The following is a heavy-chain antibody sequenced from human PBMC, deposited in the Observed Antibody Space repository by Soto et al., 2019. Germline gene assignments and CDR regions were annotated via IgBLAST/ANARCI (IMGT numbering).Heavy chain of an antibody. Sequence: GWSLSLSCAASGFTFINYAMSWVRQAPGKGLEWVSTISGRGGNTYYADSVKGRFTISRDNSRNTLYLQMDSLRVEDSAVYSCAKAGCSGGTCYLYYFDYWGQGALVTVSS. J-gene: IGHJ4*02. D-gene: IGHD2-15*01. CDR2: ISGRGGNT. CDR1: GFTFINYA. CDR3: AKAGCSGGTCYLYYFDY. V-gene: IGHV3-23*01.